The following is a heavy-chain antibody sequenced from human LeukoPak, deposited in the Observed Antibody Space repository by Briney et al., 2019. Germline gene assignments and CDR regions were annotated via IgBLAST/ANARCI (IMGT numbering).Heavy chain of an antibody. J-gene: IGHJ6*02. D-gene: IGHD2-2*01. CDR1: GGSISSGGYY. CDR2: IYYSGST. V-gene: IGHV4-31*03. Sequence: PSETLSLTCTVSGGSISSGGYYWRWIRQHPGKGLEWIGYIYYSGSTYYNPSLKSRVTISVDTSKNQFSLKLSSVTAADTAVYYCARAKRSSTSCYGPYYYYGMDVWGQGTTVTVSS. CDR3: ARAKRSSTSCYGPYYYYGMDV.